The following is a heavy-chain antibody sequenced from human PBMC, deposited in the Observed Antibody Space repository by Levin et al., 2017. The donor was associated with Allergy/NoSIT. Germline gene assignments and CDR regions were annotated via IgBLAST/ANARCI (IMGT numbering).Heavy chain of an antibody. V-gene: IGHV1-2*02. CDR3: GREDIRGLRNFDF. Sequence: GESLKISCKASGYTFTGYYMHLVRQAPGQGLEWMGCINPVTGDTNYAQNFAGRVTMTRDASISTAYMELSRLRSDDTAVYYCGREDIRGLRNFDFWGQGTPVTVSS. J-gene: IGHJ4*02. CDR2: INPVTGDT. D-gene: IGHD2-15*01. CDR1: GYTFTGYY.